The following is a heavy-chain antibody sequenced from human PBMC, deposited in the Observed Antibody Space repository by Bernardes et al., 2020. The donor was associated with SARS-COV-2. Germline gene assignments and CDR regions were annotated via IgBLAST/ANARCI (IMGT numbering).Heavy chain of an antibody. CDR3: AKYKVSYSSDVFDV. CDR2: ISSGGSPT. CDR1: GFTFSCDS. J-gene: IGHJ3*01. Sequence: WGTLRLSCAASGFTFSCDSMNWVRKGPGKGLDWVASISSGGSPTYNADSVRGRFTISRDNSKNTLFLQMNRLSAEDTALYYCAKYKVSYSSDVFDVWGQGTMVTVSS. D-gene: IGHD3-16*01. V-gene: IGHV3-23*01.